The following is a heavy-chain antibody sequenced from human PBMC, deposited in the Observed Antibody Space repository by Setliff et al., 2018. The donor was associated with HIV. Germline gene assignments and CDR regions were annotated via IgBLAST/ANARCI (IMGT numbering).Heavy chain of an antibody. CDR3: AKAGSWDYYDSSGYYHFDN. Sequence: PGGSLRLSCAASGFTFSSYGIHWVRQAPGKGLEWVAFIRYTGSNKYYADSVKGRFTISRDNSKNTLYLQMNSLRAEDTAVYHCAKAGSWDYYDSSGYYHFDNWGQGTLVTVSS. V-gene: IGHV3-30*02. D-gene: IGHD3-22*01. J-gene: IGHJ4*02. CDR1: GFTFSSYG. CDR2: IRYTGSNK.